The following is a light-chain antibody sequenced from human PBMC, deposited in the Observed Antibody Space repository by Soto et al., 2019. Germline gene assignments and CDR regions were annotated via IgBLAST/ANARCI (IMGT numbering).Light chain of an antibody. J-gene: IGKJ4*01. V-gene: IGKV3-11*01. CDR3: QQRSNWPT. Sequence: EIVLTQSPATLSLSPGERATLSCRASQSVSSYLVWYQQKPGQAPRLLIYDASNRATGIPARFSGSGSGTDFTLTISRLEPEDFAVYYCQQRSNWPTFGGGTKVEIK. CDR1: QSVSSY. CDR2: DAS.